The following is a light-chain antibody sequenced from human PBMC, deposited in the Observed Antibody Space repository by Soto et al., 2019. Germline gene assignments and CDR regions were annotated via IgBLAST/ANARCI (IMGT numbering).Light chain of an antibody. V-gene: IGKV3-15*01. CDR1: QSVSSN. CDR2: GAS. Sequence: EIVMTQSPAILSVSPGERVTLSCRASQSVSSNLAWYQQKPGQAPMLLIYGASTRATGIPARFSGSGSGTEFTLTISSLQSEDFAVYYCQQYHNGPPFTFGQGTKLEIK. J-gene: IGKJ2*01. CDR3: QQYHNGPPFT.